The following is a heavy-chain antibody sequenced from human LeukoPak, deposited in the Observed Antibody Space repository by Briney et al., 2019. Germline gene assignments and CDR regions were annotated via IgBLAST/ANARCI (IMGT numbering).Heavy chain of an antibody. V-gene: IGHV3-74*01. D-gene: IGHD2/OR15-2a*01. CDR3: ARERAGNSRQTDAFDM. Sequence: GGSLRLSCAASGFTLSSYWMHWVRQVPGKGLLWVSRISGDGIYTSYADSVKGRFTISRDNAKNTVYLQMNSLRVEDTAVYYCARERAGNSRQTDAFDMWGQGTMVTVSS. CDR1: GFTLSSYW. J-gene: IGHJ3*02. CDR2: ISGDGIYT.